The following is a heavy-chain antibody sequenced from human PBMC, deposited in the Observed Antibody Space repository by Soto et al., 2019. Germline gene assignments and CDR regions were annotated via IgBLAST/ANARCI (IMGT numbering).Heavy chain of an antibody. V-gene: IGHV3-33*01. CDR3: ARDRKYYDSSGYYPVD. CDR2: IWFDGSNK. CDR1: GFTFSSYG. D-gene: IGHD3-22*01. J-gene: IGHJ4*02. Sequence: GGSLRLSCAASGFTFSSYGMHWVRQAPGKGLEWVAVIWFDGSNKYYADSVKGRFTISRDNSKNTLYLQMNSLRAEDTAVYYCARDRKYYDSSGYYPVDWGQGTLVTVS.